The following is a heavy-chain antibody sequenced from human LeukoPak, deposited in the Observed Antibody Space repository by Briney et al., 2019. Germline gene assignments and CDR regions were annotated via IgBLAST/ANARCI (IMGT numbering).Heavy chain of an antibody. V-gene: IGHV4-59*01. Sequence: PSETLSLTCTVSGGSISTYHWSWIRQPPGKGLEWIGYSYYNGDTNYSPSLKSRVVISADTSQNQLSLMVRSVTAADTALYYCARELGSAFDIWGQGIMVIVSS. CDR3: ARELGSAFDI. D-gene: IGHD3-3*02. J-gene: IGHJ3*02. CDR1: GGSISTYH. CDR2: SYYNGDT.